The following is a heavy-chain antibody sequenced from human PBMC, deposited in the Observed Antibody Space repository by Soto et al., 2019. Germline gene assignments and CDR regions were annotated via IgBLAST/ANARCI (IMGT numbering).Heavy chain of an antibody. D-gene: IGHD5-12*01. Sequence: QVHLVQSGAEVKKPGSSVKVSCKTSGGTFSDLAFSWVRQAPRQGLEWVGGIIPLFGTPNYAREFQGRVSISADEPSNTVYMELRGLRSEDTAVYYCASERVAEMATGGYFDNWGQGTLVTVSS. V-gene: IGHV1-69*01. CDR1: GGTFSDLA. CDR3: ASERVAEMATGGYFDN. CDR2: IIPLFGTP. J-gene: IGHJ4*02.